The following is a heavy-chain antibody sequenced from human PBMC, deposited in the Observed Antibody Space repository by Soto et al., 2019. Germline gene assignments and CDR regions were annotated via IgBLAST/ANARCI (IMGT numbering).Heavy chain of an antibody. V-gene: IGHV4-61*08. CDR2: ISHSGST. CDR1: GGSVSSGGFH. D-gene: IGHD2-15*01. Sequence: QVRLQESGPGLVKPSETLSLTCIVSGGSVSSGGFHWSWIRQSPGKRLEWIGYISHSGSTKYNPSLESRFTLSIDTSTNQFSLRLNSVTAADAGVFYCARVACSGGGCFYYYGLDVWGQGTTVAVSS. J-gene: IGHJ6*02. CDR3: ARVACSGGGCFYYYGLDV.